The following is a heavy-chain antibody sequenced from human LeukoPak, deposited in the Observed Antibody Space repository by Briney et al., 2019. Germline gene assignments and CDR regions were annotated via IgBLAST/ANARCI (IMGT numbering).Heavy chain of an antibody. J-gene: IGHJ6*02. CDR3: AKAVARGYCSSTSCYAYYYYGMDV. CDR1: GFTFSSYA. CDR2: ISGSGGST. Sequence: GGSLRLSCAASGFTFSSYAMSWVRRAPGKGLEWVSAISGSGGSTYYADSVKGRFTISRDNSKNTLYLQMNSLRAEDTAVYYCAKAVARGYCSSTSCYAYYYYGMDVWGQGTTVTVSS. V-gene: IGHV3-23*01. D-gene: IGHD2-2*01.